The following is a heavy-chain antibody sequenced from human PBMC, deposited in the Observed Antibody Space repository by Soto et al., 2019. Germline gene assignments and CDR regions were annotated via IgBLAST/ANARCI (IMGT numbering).Heavy chain of an antibody. V-gene: IGHV4-34*01. CDR3: ARGVISTF. CDR2: INHSGST. D-gene: IGHD3-10*01. CDR1: GGSFSGYY. J-gene: IGHJ4*02. Sequence: PSXTLALTCAVYGGSFSGYYGSWIRQPPGKGLEWIGEINHSGSTNYNPSLKSRVTISVDTSKNQFSLKLSSVTAADTAVYYCARGVISTFWGQGTLVTVSS.